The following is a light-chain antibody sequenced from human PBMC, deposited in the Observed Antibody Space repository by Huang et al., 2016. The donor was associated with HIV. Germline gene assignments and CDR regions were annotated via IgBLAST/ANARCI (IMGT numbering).Light chain of an antibody. CDR1: QRVGSSF. CDR3: HQYGSALKWT. J-gene: IGKJ1*01. CDR2: GVS. Sequence: ESVLTQSPGTLSLSPGERATLSCRASQRVGSSFLAWYQQKPGQGPRFLIFGVSNRATGIPDRFSGSVSGTDFTLTISRLEPEDFAVYYCHQYGSALKWTFGQGTKVEI. V-gene: IGKV3-20*01.